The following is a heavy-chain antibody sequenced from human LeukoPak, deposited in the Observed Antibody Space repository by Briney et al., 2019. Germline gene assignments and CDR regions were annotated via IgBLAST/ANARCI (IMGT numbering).Heavy chain of an antibody. CDR2: ISGNGGST. CDR3: AKGEEGWYVDGLSW. Sequence: PGGSLRLSCAASGFTFSNYAMSWVRQPPGKGLEWVSGISGNGGSTSYADSVKGRFTISKDNSKNTLYLQMNSLRGEDTAVYYCAKGEEGWYVDGLSWWGQGALVTVSS. J-gene: IGHJ4*02. CDR1: GFTFSNYA. D-gene: IGHD6-19*01. V-gene: IGHV3-23*01.